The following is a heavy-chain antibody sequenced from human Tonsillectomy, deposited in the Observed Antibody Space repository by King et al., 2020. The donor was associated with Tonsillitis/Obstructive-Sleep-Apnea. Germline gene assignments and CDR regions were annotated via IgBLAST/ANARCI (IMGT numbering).Heavy chain of an antibody. D-gene: IGHD6-13*01. J-gene: IGHJ6*03. CDR3: ARARQLGQYSYYMAV. V-gene: IGHV4-34*01. Sequence: AGLLKPSETLSLTCAVYGGSFSGYYWSWIRQPPGKGLEWIGEINHSGSTNYNPSLKSRVTISVDTSKNQFSLKLSSVTAADTAVYYCARARQLGQYSYYMAVWGKGTTVTVSS. CDR2: INHSGST. CDR1: GGSFSGYY.